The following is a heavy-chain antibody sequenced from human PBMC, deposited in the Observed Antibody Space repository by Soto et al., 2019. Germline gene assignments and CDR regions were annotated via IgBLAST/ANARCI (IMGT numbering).Heavy chain of an antibody. CDR1: GDSINNYY. V-gene: IGHV4-4*07. CDR2: IYSKGNT. Sequence: SETLSLACTVSGDSINNYYWSWVRLPAGEGLEWIGRIYSKGNTYYNPSLKSRVSMSVDTSKNQFSLILKTVTAADTAVYYCARGGAVATTAHFDHWGQGTLVTVSS. D-gene: IGHD5-12*01. J-gene: IGHJ4*02. CDR3: ARGGAVATTAHFDH.